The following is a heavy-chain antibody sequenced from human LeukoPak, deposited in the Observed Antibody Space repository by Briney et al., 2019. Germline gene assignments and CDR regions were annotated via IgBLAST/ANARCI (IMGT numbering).Heavy chain of an antibody. CDR1: GFTFSRYG. CDR2: ISYDESDK. CDR3: AKGVVAATNAAYYGMDV. D-gene: IGHD2-15*01. Sequence: PGGSLRLSCAASGFTFSRYGMHWVRQAPGKGLEWVAVISYDESDKYYADSVKGRFTISRDNSKNTLYLQMNSLRPEDTAVYYCAKGVVAATNAAYYGMDVWGQGTTVTVSS. V-gene: IGHV3-30*18. J-gene: IGHJ6*02.